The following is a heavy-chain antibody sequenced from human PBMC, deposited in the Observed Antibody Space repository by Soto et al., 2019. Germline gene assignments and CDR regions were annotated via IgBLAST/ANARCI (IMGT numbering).Heavy chain of an antibody. CDR3: ATQRLGYGYIEDY. D-gene: IGHD5-18*01. J-gene: IGHJ4*02. CDR1: GGSISSYY. CDR2: IYYSGST. V-gene: IGHV4-59*01. Sequence: LSLTCTVSGGSISSYYWSWIRQPPWKGLEWIGYIYYSGSTNYDPSLKSRVTISVDTSKNQFSLKLSSVTAADTAVYYCATQRLGYGYIEDYWGQGTLVTVSS.